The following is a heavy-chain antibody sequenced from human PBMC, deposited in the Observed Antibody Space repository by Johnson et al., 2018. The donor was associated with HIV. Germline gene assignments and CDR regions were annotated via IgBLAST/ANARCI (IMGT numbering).Heavy chain of an antibody. CDR2: IKQDGSEK. CDR3: ARGEDSSSWSVGAFDI. V-gene: IGHV3-7*01. Sequence: EQLVESGGDLVQPGGSLRLSCAASGITVSSNYMTWVRQAPGKGLEWVANIKQDGSEKYYVDSVKGRFTNSRDNARNSLYLQMNSLRAEETAVDYCARGEDSSSWSVGAFDIWGQGTMVTVSS. D-gene: IGHD6-13*01. CDR1: GITVSSNY. J-gene: IGHJ3*02.